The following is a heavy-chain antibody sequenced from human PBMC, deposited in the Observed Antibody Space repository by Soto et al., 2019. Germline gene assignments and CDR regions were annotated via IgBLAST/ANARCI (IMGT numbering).Heavy chain of an antibody. V-gene: IGHV4-34*01. D-gene: IGHD2-2*01. J-gene: IGHJ4*02. CDR1: GGTFSGYY. Sequence: PSETLSLTCAVYGGTFSGYYWSWIRQPPGKGLEWIGEINHSGSTNYNPSLKSRVTISVDTSKNQFSLKLSSVTAADTAVYYCARLGPRAPGYCSSTSCIYFEYWGQGALVTVPS. CDR3: ARLGPRAPGYCSSTSCIYFEY. CDR2: INHSGST.